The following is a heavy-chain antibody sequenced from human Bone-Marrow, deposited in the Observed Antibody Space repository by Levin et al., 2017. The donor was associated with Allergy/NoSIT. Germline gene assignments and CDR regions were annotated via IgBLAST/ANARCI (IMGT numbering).Heavy chain of an antibody. CDR1: GFTFSSYG. D-gene: IGHD2-2*01. V-gene: IGHV3-33*01. Sequence: GGSLRLSCAASGFTFSSYGMHWVRQAPGKGLEWVAVIWYDGSNKYYADSVKGRFTISRDNSKNTLYLQMNSLRAEDTAVYYCARDRLVPAAILGYYYYYMDVWGKGTTVTVSS. J-gene: IGHJ6*03. CDR2: IWYDGSNK. CDR3: ARDRLVPAAILGYYYYYMDV.